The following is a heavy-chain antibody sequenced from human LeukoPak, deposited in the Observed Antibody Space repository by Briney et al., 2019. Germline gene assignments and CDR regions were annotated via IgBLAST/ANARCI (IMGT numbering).Heavy chain of an antibody. D-gene: IGHD6-13*01. V-gene: IGHV4-59*01. J-gene: IGHJ4*02. CDR1: GGSISSFY. Sequence: PSETLSLTCTVAGGSISSFYWSWIRQPPGKGLEWIGYIYYSGTTNYNPSLKSRVTISVDTSKNQSSLKLSFVTAADTAVYCCARGVYIATAQYGYWGQGTLLTLSS. CDR3: ARGVYIATAQYGY. CDR2: IYYSGTT.